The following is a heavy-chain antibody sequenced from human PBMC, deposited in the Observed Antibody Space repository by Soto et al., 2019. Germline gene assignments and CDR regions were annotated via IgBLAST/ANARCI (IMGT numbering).Heavy chain of an antibody. Sequence: QVQLVESGGGVVQSGRSLRLSCAASGFTFSTSGMHWIRQAPGKGLEWVAMISHDGGATYYVDSVKGRFTISRDTDKNTLHLQMDSLRPEDTATYYCAKDWGSSGWYNWFDLWGQGTLVTVSS. CDR2: ISHDGGAT. CDR1: GFTFSTSG. D-gene: IGHD6-13*01. J-gene: IGHJ5*02. CDR3: AKDWGSSGWYNWFDL. V-gene: IGHV3-30*18.